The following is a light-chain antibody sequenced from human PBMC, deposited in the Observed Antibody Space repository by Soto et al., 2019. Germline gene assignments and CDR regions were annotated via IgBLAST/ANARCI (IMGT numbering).Light chain of an antibody. CDR1: QSVSNQ. J-gene: IGKJ5*01. CDR3: QQRAGSST. V-gene: IGKV3-11*01. CDR2: DAS. Sequence: EIVLTQSPVTLPLPPGERATLSCRATQSVSNQLAWYQQKPGQAPRLLIYDASRRVTGIPPRFSGSGSGTDFALTLSSLEPEDFAVYYCQQRAGSSTFGQGKRLEIK.